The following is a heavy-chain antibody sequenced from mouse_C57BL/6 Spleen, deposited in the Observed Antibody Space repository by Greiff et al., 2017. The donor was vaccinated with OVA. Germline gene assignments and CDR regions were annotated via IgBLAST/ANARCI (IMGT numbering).Heavy chain of an antibody. V-gene: IGHV1-55*01. CDR2: IYPGSGST. Sequence: QVQLQQSGAELVKPGASVKMSCKASGYTFTSYWITWVKQRPGQGLEWIGDIYPGSGSTNYNEKFKSKATLPVDTSSSTAYMQLRSLTSEDSAVYISARFVTGAMDYWGQGTSVTVSS. CDR3: ARFVTGAMDY. J-gene: IGHJ4*01. CDR1: GYTFTSYW.